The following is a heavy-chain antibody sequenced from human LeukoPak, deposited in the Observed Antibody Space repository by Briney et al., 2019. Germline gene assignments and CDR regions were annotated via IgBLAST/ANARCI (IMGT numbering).Heavy chain of an antibody. V-gene: IGHV3-30*02. CDR2: IRYDGSNK. Sequence: GGSLRLSCAASGFTFSSYGMHWVRQAPGKGLEWVAFIRYDGSNKYYADSVKGRFTISRDNSKNTLYLQINSLRAEDTAVYYCAKDRYDSSAYWGQGTLVTVSS. J-gene: IGHJ4*02. D-gene: IGHD3-22*01. CDR1: GFTFSSYG. CDR3: AKDRYDSSAY.